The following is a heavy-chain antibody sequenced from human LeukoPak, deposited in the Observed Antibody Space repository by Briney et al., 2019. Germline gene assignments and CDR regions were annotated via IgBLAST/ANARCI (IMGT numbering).Heavy chain of an antibody. CDR1: GGSISSRSYY. J-gene: IGHJ3*02. CDR2: IYYSGST. Sequence: SETLSLTCTVSGGSISSRSYYWGWIRQPPGKGLEWIGSIYYSGSTYYNPSLKSRVTISGDTSKYQFSLKLSSVTATDTAVYYCARLYGDYETPAFDIWGQGTMVTVSS. CDR3: ARLYGDYETPAFDI. D-gene: IGHD4-17*01. V-gene: IGHV4-39*01.